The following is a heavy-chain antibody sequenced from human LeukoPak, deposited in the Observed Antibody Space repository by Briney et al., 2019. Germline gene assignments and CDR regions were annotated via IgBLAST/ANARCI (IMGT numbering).Heavy chain of an antibody. V-gene: IGHV4-61*01. CDR3: ARGAGSYYFAF. CDR2: IFDSGIT. J-gene: IGHJ4*02. CDR1: GTSVNGGNFY. D-gene: IGHD1-26*01. Sequence: SETLSLTCTVSGTSVNGGNFYWTWIRQTPGTGLEWIGYIFDSGITHYNPSLKSRVTISIDTSNNQFSLKLTSVTPADTALYYCARGAGSYYFAFWGQGTLVIASS.